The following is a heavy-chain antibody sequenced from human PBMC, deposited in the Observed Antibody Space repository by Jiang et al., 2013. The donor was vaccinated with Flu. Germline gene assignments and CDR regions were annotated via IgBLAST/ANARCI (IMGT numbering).Heavy chain of an antibody. CDR3: ARTSSYSSSWYSWFDP. Sequence: KPSETLSLTCTVSGGSISSYYWSWIRQPPGKGLEWIGYIYYSGSTNYNPSLKSRVTISVDTSKNQFSLKLSSVTAADTAVYYCARTSSYSSSWYSWFDPWGQGTLVTVSS. CDR2: IYYSGST. V-gene: IGHV4-59*08. CDR1: GGSISSYY. J-gene: IGHJ5*02. D-gene: IGHD6-13*01.